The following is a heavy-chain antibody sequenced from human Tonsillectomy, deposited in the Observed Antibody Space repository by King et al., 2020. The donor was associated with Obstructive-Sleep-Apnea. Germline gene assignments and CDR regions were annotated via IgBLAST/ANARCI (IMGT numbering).Heavy chain of an antibody. CDR2: IYHSGST. CDR3: ARWRGGSGNIDY. D-gene: IGHD3-10*01. Sequence: QLQLQESGPGLVKPSQTLSLTCTVSGGSINSGDYYWTWIRQPPGKGLEWIGFIYHSGSTYFNPSLRSRVTFSIDTSRNQFSLNLNSVTAADTAGYFCARWRGGSGNIDYWGQGILVTVSS. CDR1: GGSINSGDYY. V-gene: IGHV4-30-4*01. J-gene: IGHJ4*02.